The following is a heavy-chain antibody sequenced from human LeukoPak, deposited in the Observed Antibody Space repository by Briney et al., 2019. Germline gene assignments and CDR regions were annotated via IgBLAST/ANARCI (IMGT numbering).Heavy chain of an antibody. CDR1: GFTFSGYA. D-gene: IGHD4-17*01. Sequence: GGSLRLSCAASGFTFSGYAMSWVRQTPGKGRGWVSDISGRGGSTYYADSVKGRFTISRDNYKNTLYLQINSLRAADTGVYFCAKENYGDSTGGRFQTWGQGTLVTVSS. CDR3: AKENYGDSTGGRFQT. J-gene: IGHJ1*01. V-gene: IGHV3-23*01. CDR2: ISGRGGST.